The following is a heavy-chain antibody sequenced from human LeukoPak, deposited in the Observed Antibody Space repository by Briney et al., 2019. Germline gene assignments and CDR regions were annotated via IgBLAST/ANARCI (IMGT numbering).Heavy chain of an antibody. CDR1: GITLSNYS. V-gene: IGHV3-23*01. CDR2: TSNSEGRT. CDR3: AKRGVVIRVILVGFHKEAYYFAS. D-gene: IGHD3-22*01. J-gene: IGHJ4*02. Sequence: GGCLRLSCAVSGITLSNYSMSWVCWAPGKGLEWGSGTSNSEGRTTYADSVKGRFTISRDNSKNTLSLQMNSLRAEDTAVYFCAKRGVVIRVILVGFHKEAYYFASWGQGALVTVS.